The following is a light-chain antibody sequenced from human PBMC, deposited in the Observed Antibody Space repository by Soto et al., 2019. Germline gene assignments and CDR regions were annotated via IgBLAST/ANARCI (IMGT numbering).Light chain of an antibody. Sequence: EIVLTQSPGTLSLSPGERATLSCGASQSVSSNYLAWYQQKPGQGPRLLIYGASTRATAIPDRFSGSGSGTDFTLTITRLEPEDFAVYDCQQYGTSPLTFGGGTKIEIK. CDR1: QSVSSNY. J-gene: IGKJ4*01. CDR2: GAS. CDR3: QQYGTSPLT. V-gene: IGKV3-20*01.